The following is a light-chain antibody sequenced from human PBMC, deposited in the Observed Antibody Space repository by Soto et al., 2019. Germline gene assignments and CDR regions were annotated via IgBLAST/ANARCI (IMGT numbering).Light chain of an antibody. J-gene: IGKJ1*01. Sequence: DIQMTQSPSTLSASVGDRVTITCRASQSISSWLAWYQQKPGKAPKILIYDASSWESGVPSRFSGSGSVTEFTLTIISPQPDDFATYYCQHYNSYSLTFGQGTKVEIK. CDR2: DAS. CDR3: QHYNSYSLT. V-gene: IGKV1-5*01. CDR1: QSISSW.